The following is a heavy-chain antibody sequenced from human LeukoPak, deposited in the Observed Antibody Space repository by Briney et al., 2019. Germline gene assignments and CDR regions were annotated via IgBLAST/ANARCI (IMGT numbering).Heavy chain of an antibody. Sequence: GGSLRLSCAASGFTFSNYNMNWVRQAPGKGLEWVSSISSGSNYIYYADSVKGRFTISRDNAKNSLYLQMNSLRADDAAVYYCARWDDSSGYYPYYFDYWGQGTLVTVSS. CDR1: GFTFSNYN. CDR2: ISSGSNYI. J-gene: IGHJ4*02. D-gene: IGHD3-22*01. CDR3: ARWDDSSGYYPYYFDY. V-gene: IGHV3-21*01.